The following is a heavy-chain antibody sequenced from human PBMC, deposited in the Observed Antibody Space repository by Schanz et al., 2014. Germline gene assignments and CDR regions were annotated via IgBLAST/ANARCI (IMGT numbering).Heavy chain of an antibody. CDR3: ARPRFDYGEVDY. V-gene: IGHV3-23*01. Sequence: EVQLLDSGGGLVQPGGSLRLSCAASGFTFSTYAMSWVRQAPGKGLEWVSCTNGDGTNAKYADSVKGRFTISRDNAKNSLYLQMNSLRAEDTAVYYCARPRFDYGEVDYWGQGTLVTVSS. J-gene: IGHJ4*02. CDR1: GFTFSTYA. CDR2: TNGDGTNA. D-gene: IGHD4-17*01.